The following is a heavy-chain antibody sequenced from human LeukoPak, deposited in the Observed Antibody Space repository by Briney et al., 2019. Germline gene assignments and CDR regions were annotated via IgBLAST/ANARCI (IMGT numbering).Heavy chain of an antibody. J-gene: IGHJ4*02. CDR3: ARAPYGDYRTQYYFDY. Sequence: GGSLRLSCAASGFTFSSYAMSWVRQAPGKGLEWVSAISGSGGSTYYADSVKGRFTISRDNSKNTLYLQMSSLRAEDTAVYYCARAPYGDYRTQYYFDYWGQGTLVTVSS. CDR1: GFTFSSYA. D-gene: IGHD4-17*01. CDR2: ISGSGGST. V-gene: IGHV3-23*01.